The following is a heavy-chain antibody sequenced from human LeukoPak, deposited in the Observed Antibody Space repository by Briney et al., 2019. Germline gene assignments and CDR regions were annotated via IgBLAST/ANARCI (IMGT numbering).Heavy chain of an antibody. CDR1: GGTFSSYA. CDR2: IIPIFGTA. V-gene: IGHV1-69*13. Sequence: ASVKVSCKASGGTFSSYAISWVRQAPGQGLEWIGGIIPIFGTANYAQKFQGRVTITADESTSTAYMELSSLRSEDTAVYYCARDQVSGAFDIWGQGTMVTVSS. D-gene: IGHD1-14*01. J-gene: IGHJ3*02. CDR3: ARDQVSGAFDI.